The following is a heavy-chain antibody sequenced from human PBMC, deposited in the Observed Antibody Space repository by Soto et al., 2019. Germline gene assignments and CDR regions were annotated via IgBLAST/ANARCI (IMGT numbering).Heavy chain of an antibody. CDR2: ISAYNGNT. J-gene: IGHJ4*02. D-gene: IGHD3-9*01. CDR3: ARAKYDILTGYPHFDY. CDR1: GYTFTSYG. V-gene: IGHV1-18*01. Sequence: ASVKVSCKASGYTFTSYGISWVRQAPGQGLEWMGWISAYNGNTNYAQKLQGRVTMTTDTSTSTAYMELRSLRSDDTAVYYCARAKYDILTGYPHFDYWGQGTLVTVSS.